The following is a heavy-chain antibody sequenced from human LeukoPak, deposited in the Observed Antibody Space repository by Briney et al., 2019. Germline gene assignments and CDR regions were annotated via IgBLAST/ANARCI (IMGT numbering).Heavy chain of an antibody. J-gene: IGHJ4*02. Sequence: PGGSLRLSCAASGFTFSSYYMSWVRQAPGKGLEWVSSIDSSGRDTYYAGSVKGRFTISRDNAKNSLYLQMNSLRAEDTAVYYCARELAARQDLDYWGQGTLVTVSS. CDR2: IDSSGRDT. CDR1: GFTFSSYY. D-gene: IGHD6-6*01. CDR3: ARELAARQDLDY. V-gene: IGHV3-21*01.